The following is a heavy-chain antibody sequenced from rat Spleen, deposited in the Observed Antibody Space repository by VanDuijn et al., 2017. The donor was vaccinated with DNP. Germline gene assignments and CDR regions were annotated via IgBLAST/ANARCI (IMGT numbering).Heavy chain of an antibody. Sequence: EVQLQESGPGLVKPSQSLSLTCSVTGYSITSNYWGWIRKFPGNKLEWMGYINSAGSTNYNPSLKSRISITRDTSKNPFFLQVKSVTTEYTATYYCARLEQLRSYFDYWGQGVMVTVSS. CDR3: ARLEQLRSYFDY. CDR2: INSAGST. J-gene: IGHJ2*01. CDR1: GYSITSNY. V-gene: IGHV3-3*01. D-gene: IGHD1-10*01.